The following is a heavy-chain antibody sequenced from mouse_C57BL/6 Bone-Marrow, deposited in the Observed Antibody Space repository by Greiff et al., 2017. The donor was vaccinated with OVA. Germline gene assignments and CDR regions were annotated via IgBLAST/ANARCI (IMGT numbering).Heavy chain of an antibody. CDR3: ARSRGTAWFAY. CDR2: IDPSDSET. D-gene: IGHD3-3*01. V-gene: IGHV1-52*01. CDR1: GYTFTSYW. Sequence: VQLQQPGAELVRPGSSVKLSCKASGYTFTSYWMHWVKQRPIQGLEWIGNIDPSDSETHYNQKFKDKATLTVDKSSSTAYMQHSSLTSEDSAVYYCARSRGTAWFAYWGQGTLVTVSA. J-gene: IGHJ3*01.